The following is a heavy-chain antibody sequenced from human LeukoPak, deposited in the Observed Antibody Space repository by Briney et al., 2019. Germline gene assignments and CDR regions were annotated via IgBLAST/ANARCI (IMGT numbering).Heavy chain of an antibody. CDR1: GFTFSSNY. J-gene: IGHJ1*01. D-gene: IGHD2-15*01. CDR2: IYSGGST. CDR3: ARTYLRCGGKTGIYFQH. V-gene: IGHV3-53*01. Sequence: GGSLRLSCAASGFTFSSNYMSWVRQAPGKGLEWVSVIYSGGSTYYADSVKGRFTISRDNSKNTLYLQMSSLRAEDTAVYYCARTYLRCGGKTGIYFQHWGQGTLVTVSS.